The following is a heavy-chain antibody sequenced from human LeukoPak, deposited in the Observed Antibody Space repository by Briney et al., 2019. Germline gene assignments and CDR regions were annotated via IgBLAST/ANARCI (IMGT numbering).Heavy chain of an antibody. D-gene: IGHD3-22*01. CDR1: GFTFSSYS. CDR3: AKDMNYDTPGGAFDI. V-gene: IGHV3-21*04. J-gene: IGHJ3*02. CDR2: ISSSSNYI. Sequence: GGSLRLSCAASGFTFSSYSMNWVRQAPGKGLEWVSSISSSSNYIYYADSVKGRFTISRDNAKNSLYLQMNSLRAEDTALYYCAKDMNYDTPGGAFDIWGQGTMVTVSS.